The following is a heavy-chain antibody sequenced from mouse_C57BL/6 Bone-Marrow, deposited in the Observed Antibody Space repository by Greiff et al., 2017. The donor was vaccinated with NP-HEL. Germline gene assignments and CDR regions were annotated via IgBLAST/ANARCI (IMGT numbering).Heavy chain of an antibody. CDR2: INPNYGTT. J-gene: IGHJ1*03. V-gene: IGHV1-39*01. Sequence: VQLKESGPELVKPGASVKISCKASGYSFTDYNMNWVKQSNGKSLEWIGVINPNYGTTSYNQKFKGKATLTVDQSSSTAYMQLNSLTSEDSAVYYCVEGYYDYPYWYFDVWGTGTTVTVSS. D-gene: IGHD2-4*01. CDR3: VEGYYDYPYWYFDV. CDR1: GYSFTDYN.